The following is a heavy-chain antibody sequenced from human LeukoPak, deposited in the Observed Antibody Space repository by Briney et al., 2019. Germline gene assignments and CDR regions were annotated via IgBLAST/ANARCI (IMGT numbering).Heavy chain of an antibody. CDR2: ISNGGTT. CDR1: GDSISKYY. D-gene: IGHD1-1*01. CDR3: VRLQPNTGEWAFDI. J-gene: IGHJ3*02. V-gene: IGHV4-59*01. Sequence: PSETLSLTCTVFGDSISKYYWSWIRQPPGEGLEWIGYISNGGTTKYNPSLKSRVTISVDTSNNQLSLRLSSVTAADTAVYHCVRLQPNTGEWAFDIWGQGTMVSVSS.